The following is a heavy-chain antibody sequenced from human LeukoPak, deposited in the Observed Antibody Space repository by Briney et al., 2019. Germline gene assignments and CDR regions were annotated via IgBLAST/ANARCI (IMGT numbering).Heavy chain of an antibody. CDR1: GGSISSYY. J-gene: IGHJ4*02. Sequence: SETLSLTCTVSGGSISSYYWSWIRQPPGKGLEWIGYIYYSGSTNYNPSLKSRVNISVDTSKNQFSLKLSSVTAADTAVYYCARGNLDTAGSFDYWGQGTLVTVSS. CDR3: ARGNLDTAGSFDY. D-gene: IGHD5-18*01. CDR2: IYYSGST. V-gene: IGHV4-59*01.